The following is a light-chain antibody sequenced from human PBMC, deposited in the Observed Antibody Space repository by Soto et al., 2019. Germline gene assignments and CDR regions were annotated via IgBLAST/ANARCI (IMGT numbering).Light chain of an antibody. CDR2: SAS. V-gene: IGKV3-11*01. CDR3: QQYYSSPPT. CDR1: QSVSVN. Sequence: EVVLTQSPAILSLSPGERATLSCRASQSVSVNFAWYQQKPGQAPRPLIYSASDRAPGIPARFSGSGSGTDFTLTISSLEPEDFAVYYCQQYYSSPPTFGQGTKVEIK. J-gene: IGKJ1*01.